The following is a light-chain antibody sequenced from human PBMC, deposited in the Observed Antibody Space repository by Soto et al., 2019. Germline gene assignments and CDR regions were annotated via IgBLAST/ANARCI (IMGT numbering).Light chain of an antibody. J-gene: IGLJ3*02. CDR1: SSNIERYP. Sequence: QSVLTQPPSASGNPGQRVTLSCSGSSSNIERYPVHWYQQFPGTAPKLLIYTDNQRPSGVPDRFSGSKSGTSASLAISGLQSEDEADYYCAAWDDSLNGPVFGGGTQLTVL. CDR2: TDN. CDR3: AAWDDSLNGPV. V-gene: IGLV1-44*01.